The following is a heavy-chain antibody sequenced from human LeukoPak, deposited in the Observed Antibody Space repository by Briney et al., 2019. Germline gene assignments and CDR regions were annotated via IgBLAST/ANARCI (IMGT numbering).Heavy chain of an antibody. D-gene: IGHD6-19*01. CDR3: ARDRTAVASGHNWFDP. V-gene: IGHV1-46*01. J-gene: IGHJ5*02. CDR2: TNPSGGST. CDR1: GYTFTSYY. Sequence: ASVKVSCKASGYTFTSYYMHWVRQAPGQGLEWMGITNPSGGSTSYAQKFQGRVTMTRDTSTSTAYMELSSLRSEDTAVYYCARDRTAVASGHNWFDPWGQGTLVTVSS.